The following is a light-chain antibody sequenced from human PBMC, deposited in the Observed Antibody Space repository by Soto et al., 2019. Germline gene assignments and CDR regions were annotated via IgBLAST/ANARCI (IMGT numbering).Light chain of an antibody. CDR2: GAS. V-gene: IGKV3-20*01. J-gene: IGKJ4*01. CDR3: QQYSDSPLS. CDR1: QTVRTNY. Sequence: EIVLTQSPGTLSLSPGERATLSCRASQTVRTNYLAWFQHKPGQAPRLLIYGASSRATGITDRFSGSGSGTDFTLTVSRLEPEDFAVYFCQQYSDSPLSFGGGTKVEIK.